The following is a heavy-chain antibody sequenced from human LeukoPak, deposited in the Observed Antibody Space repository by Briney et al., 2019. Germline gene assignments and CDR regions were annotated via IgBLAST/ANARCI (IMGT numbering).Heavy chain of an antibody. V-gene: IGHV1-2*02. CDR2: INPNSGGT. CDR3: AMTYYYGSGSYRNGFDYYYGMDV. CDR1: GYTFTCYY. Sequence: ASVKVSCKASGYTFTCYYMHWVRQAPGQGLDWMGWINPNSGGTNYAQKFQGRVTMTRDTSISTAYMELSRLRSDDTAVYYCAMTYYYGSGSYRNGFDYYYGMDVWGRGTTVTVSS. J-gene: IGHJ6*02. D-gene: IGHD3-10*01.